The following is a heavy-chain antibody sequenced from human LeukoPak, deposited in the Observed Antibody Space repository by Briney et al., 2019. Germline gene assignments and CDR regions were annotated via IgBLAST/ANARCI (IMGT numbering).Heavy chain of an antibody. CDR3: ARTMYITGSSDFDY. CDR1: GFTFNNYG. V-gene: IGHV3-33*01. D-gene: IGHD1-26*01. Sequence: GRSLRLSCAASGFTFNNYGMHWVRQAPGKGLEWVAAIWYDGSNKYYADSVKGRFTISRDNSKNTLYLQMNSLRAEDTALYYCARTMYITGSSDFDYWGQGTLVTVSS. CDR2: IWYDGSNK. J-gene: IGHJ4*02.